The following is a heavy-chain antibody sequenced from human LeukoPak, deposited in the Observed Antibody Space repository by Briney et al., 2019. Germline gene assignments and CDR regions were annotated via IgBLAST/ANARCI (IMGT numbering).Heavy chain of an antibody. D-gene: IGHD6-19*01. J-gene: IGHJ1*01. CDR3: ARAYKDRSLAGKKEFFQH. V-gene: IGHV3-9*01. CDR2: ISWNSGTI. Sequence: GGSLRLSCAASGFTFDNYAMNWVRQVPGKGLEWISLISWNSGTIGYADSVKGQFTISRDNANNFLYLQMNSLRAEDTALYYCARAYKDRSLAGKKEFFQHWGQGTLVTVSS. CDR1: GFTFDNYA.